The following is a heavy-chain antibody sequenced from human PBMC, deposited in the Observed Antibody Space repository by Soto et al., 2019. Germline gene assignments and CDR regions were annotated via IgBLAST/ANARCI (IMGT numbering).Heavy chain of an antibody. V-gene: IGHV1-69*13. D-gene: IGHD3-22*01. J-gene: IGHJ4*02. CDR2: IIPIFGTA. CDR3: ARVKNGYSFYYIDY. Sequence: SVKVSCKASGDTFSSYAISWVRQAPGQGLEWMGGIIPIFGTANYAQKFQGRVTITADESTSTAYMELSSLRSEDTAVYYCARVKNGYSFYYIDYWGQGTLVTVSS. CDR1: GDTFSSYA.